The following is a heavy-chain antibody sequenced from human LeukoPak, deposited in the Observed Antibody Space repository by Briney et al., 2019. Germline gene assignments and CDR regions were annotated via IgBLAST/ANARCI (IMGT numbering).Heavy chain of an antibody. D-gene: IGHD1-14*01. CDR2: VSQDESNE. CDR3: AKDEPDSWAPDY. Sequence: GGSLRLSCAVSGFPLSDAWMNWVRQVPGKGLEWVASVSQDESNELYADSVKGRFTISRDNSKNTLYLQMNSLRGEDTAVYYCAKDEPDSWAPDYWGQGTLVTVSS. CDR1: GFPLSDAW. J-gene: IGHJ4*02. V-gene: IGHV3-30*18.